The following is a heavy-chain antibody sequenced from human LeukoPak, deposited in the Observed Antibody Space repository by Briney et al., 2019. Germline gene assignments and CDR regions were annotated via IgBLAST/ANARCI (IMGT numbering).Heavy chain of an antibody. Sequence: ASVKVSCKASGYTFTSYGINWVRQAPGQGLEWMGWISAYNGNTNYAQKLQGRVTMTTDTSTSTAYMELRSLRSDDTAVYYCAREWTTQDAFDIWGQGTMVTVSS. CDR3: AREWTTQDAFDI. V-gene: IGHV1-18*01. CDR2: ISAYNGNT. D-gene: IGHD2-15*01. J-gene: IGHJ3*02. CDR1: GYTFTSYG.